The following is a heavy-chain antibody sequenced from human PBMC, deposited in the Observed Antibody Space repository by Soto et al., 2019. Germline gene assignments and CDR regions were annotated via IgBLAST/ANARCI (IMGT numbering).Heavy chain of an antibody. V-gene: IGHV1-69*06. CDR2: IIPIFGTA. Sequence: SGGTFSSYAISWVRQAPGQGLEWMGGIIPIFGTANYAQKFQGRVTITADKSTSTAYMELSSLRSEDTAVYYCARDRVGYCSSASCYSEYYYYYYGMDVWDQGTTVTVS. J-gene: IGHJ6*02. D-gene: IGHD2-2*01. CDR1: GGTFSSYA. CDR3: ARDRVGYCSSASCYSEYYYYYYGMDV.